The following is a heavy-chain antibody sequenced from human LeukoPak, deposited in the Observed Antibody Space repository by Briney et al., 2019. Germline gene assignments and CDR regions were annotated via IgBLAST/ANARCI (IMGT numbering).Heavy chain of an antibody. J-gene: IGHJ6*02. CDR3: ARDSRAGFGGDYYYYGMDV. V-gene: IGHV1-18*01. Sequence: ASVKVSCKASGYTFTSHGINWLRQAPGQGLEWMGWVSGYNGNTDYAQKFQGRVTMTTDRSTNTVYMELRSLRSDDTAVYYCARDSRAGFGGDYYYYGMDVWGQGTTVTVSS. CDR2: VSGYNGNT. CDR1: GYTFTSHG. D-gene: IGHD3-10*01.